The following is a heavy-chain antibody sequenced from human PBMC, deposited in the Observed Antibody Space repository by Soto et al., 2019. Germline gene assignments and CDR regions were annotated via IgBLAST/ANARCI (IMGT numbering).Heavy chain of an antibody. D-gene: IGHD3-10*01. CDR1: GGSISSYY. J-gene: IGHJ5*02. Sequence: SETLSLTCTVSGGSISSYYWSWIRQPPGKGLEWIGYIYYSGSTNYNPSLKSRVTISVDTSKNQFSLKLSSVTAADTAVYYCARLLWSRGDWFDPWGQGTQVTVS. CDR3: ARLLWSRGDWFDP. CDR2: IYYSGST. V-gene: IGHV4-59*08.